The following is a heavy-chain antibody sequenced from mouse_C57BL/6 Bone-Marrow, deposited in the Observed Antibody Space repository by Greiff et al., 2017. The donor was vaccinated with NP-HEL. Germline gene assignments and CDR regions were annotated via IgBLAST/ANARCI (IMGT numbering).Heavy chain of an antibody. V-gene: IGHV1-15*01. CDR2: IDPETGGT. D-gene: IGHD1-1*01. J-gene: IGHJ2*01. Sequence: QVQLKESGAELVRPGASVTLSCKASGYTFTDYEMHWVKQTPVHGLEWIGAIDPETGGTAYNQKFKGKAILTADKSSSTAYMELRSLTSEDSAVYYCTRDYGSSSSYYFDYWGQGTTLTVSS. CDR1: GYTFTDYE. CDR3: TRDYGSSSSYYFDY.